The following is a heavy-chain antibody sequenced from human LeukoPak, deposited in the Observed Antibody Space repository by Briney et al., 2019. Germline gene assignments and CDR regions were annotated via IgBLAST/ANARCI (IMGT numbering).Heavy chain of an antibody. CDR2: MNPNSGNT. Sequence: ASVEVSCKASGYTFTSYDINWVRQATGQGLEWMGWMNPNSGNTGYAQKFQGRVTMTRNTSISTAYMELSSLRSEDTAVYYCARRAYSSSWFPNAFDIWGQGTMVTVSS. D-gene: IGHD6-13*01. CDR1: GYTFTSYD. V-gene: IGHV1-8*01. J-gene: IGHJ3*02. CDR3: ARRAYSSSWFPNAFDI.